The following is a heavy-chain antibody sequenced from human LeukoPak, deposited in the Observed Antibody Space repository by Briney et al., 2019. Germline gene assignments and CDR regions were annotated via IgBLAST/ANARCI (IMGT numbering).Heavy chain of an antibody. D-gene: IGHD6-19*01. J-gene: IGHJ4*02. CDR3: ARDRGIAVAGTGYYFDY. CDR1: GGSISSYY. CDR2: IYYSGST. V-gene: IGHV4-59*01. Sequence: SSETLSLTCTVSGGSISSYYWSWIRQPPGKGLEWIGYIYYSGSTNYNPSLKSRVTISVDTSKNQFSLKLSSVTAADTAVYYCARDRGIAVAGTGYYFDYWGQGTLVTVSS.